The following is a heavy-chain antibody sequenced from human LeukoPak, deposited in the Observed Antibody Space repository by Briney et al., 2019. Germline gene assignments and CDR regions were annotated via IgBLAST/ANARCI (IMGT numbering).Heavy chain of an antibody. Sequence: PSETLSLTCTVSGGSISSGHYYWNWIRQPAGKGLEWIGRIYSSVTTYNPSLKSRVTISVDTSKNQFSLKLSSVTAADTAVYYCASLGGYDSWGQGTLVTVSS. CDR3: ASLGGYDS. V-gene: IGHV4-61*02. CDR2: IYSSVTT. D-gene: IGHD5-12*01. CDR1: GGSISSGHYY. J-gene: IGHJ5*01.